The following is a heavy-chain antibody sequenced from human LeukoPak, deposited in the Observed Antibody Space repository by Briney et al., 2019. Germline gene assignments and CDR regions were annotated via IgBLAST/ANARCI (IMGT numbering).Heavy chain of an antibody. Sequence: GGSLRLSCAASGFTFNNYGMHWVRQAPGKGPEWVAFIRYNGNNQYYADSVKGRFTISRDNSKNTLYLQMDSLKGDGTAVYYCAKDSAFYYIDVWGKGTTVIISS. CDR2: IRYNGNNQ. V-gene: IGHV3-30*02. D-gene: IGHD3-10*01. CDR3: AKDSAFYYIDV. CDR1: GFTFNNYG. J-gene: IGHJ6*03.